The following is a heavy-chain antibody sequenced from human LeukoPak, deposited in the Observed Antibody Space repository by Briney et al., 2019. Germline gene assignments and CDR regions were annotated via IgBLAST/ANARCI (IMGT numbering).Heavy chain of an antibody. D-gene: IGHD3-22*01. CDR3: ARGHYYDSSGYYYALSS. V-gene: IGHV1-46*01. CDR2: INPSGGST. Sequence: ASVKVSCKASGYTFTGYYMHWVRQAPGQGLEWIGIINPSGGSTSYAQKFQGRVTMTRDTSTNTVYMELGSLRSEDTAMYYCARGHYYDSSGYYYALSSWGQGTLVTVSS. J-gene: IGHJ5*02. CDR1: GYTFTGYY.